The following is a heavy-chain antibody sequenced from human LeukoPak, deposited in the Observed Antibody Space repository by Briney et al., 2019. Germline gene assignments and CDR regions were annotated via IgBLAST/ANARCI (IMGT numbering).Heavy chain of an antibody. Sequence: GGSLRLSCAASGVTVSINYMGWVRQAPGKGLEWVSVINSGGGKYYADSVQGRLTISRDNSKNTLYLQMNSLRAEDTAVYFCARLPNDFAGPFDYWGQGTLVTVSS. CDR2: INSGGGK. CDR1: GVTVSINY. D-gene: IGHD2-8*01. CDR3: ARLPNDFAGPFDY. V-gene: IGHV3-66*01. J-gene: IGHJ4*02.